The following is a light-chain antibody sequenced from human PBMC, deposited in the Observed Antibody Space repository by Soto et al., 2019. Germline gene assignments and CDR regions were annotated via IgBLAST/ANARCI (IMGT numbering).Light chain of an antibody. CDR2: GAS. Sequence: EIVLTQSPATLSLSPGERASLSCRASQSVFNNHIGWYQQKPGQAPRRLIFGASFRATGIPDRFSGSGSGTDFTLTISRLEPEDFAVYYCQQYTDWPLTFGQGTKVDIK. CDR3: QQYTDWPLT. V-gene: IGKV3-20*01. CDR1: QSVFNNH. J-gene: IGKJ1*01.